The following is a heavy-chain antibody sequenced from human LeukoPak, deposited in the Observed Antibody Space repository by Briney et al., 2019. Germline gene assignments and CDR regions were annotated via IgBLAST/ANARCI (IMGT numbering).Heavy chain of an antibody. CDR2: VTGFNGKT. CDR1: GYTFTDYG. CDR3: ARVGSSGEFDF. J-gene: IGHJ4*02. V-gene: IGHV1-18*01. Sequence: ASVKVSCKTSGYTFTDYGFTWVRQAPGQGLEWLGWVTGFNGKTTYARRVEDRLILTTNTSTSTGTLDLRGLRADDTAVYYCARVGSSGEFDFWGQGTLVTVSS. D-gene: IGHD3-10*01.